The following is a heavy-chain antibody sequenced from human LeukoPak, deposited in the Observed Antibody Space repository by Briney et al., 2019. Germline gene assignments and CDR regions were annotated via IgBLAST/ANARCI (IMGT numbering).Heavy chain of an antibody. CDR1: GFTFSNYW. CDR2: INTDGSST. V-gene: IGHV3-74*01. J-gene: IGHJ5*02. Sequence: GGSPRLSCAASGFTFSNYWMHWVRQAPGKGLVWVSRINTDGSSTDYADSVKGRFTIARDNAKNTLYLQMNSLRAEDTAVYYCARDLDGYRSGNGAWGQGTLLTLSS. D-gene: IGHD5-12*01. CDR3: ARDLDGYRSGNGA.